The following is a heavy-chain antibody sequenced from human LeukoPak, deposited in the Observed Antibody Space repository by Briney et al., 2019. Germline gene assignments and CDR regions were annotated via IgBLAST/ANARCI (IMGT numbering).Heavy chain of an antibody. CDR2: IWYDGSNK. CDR3: ARGGSGGLDY. Sequence: GGSLRLSCAASGFTFSSYAMHWVRPAPGKGLEWVAVIWYDGSNKYYADSVKGRFTISRDNSKNTLYLQMNSLGAEDTAVYYCARGGSGGLDYWGQGTLVTVSS. V-gene: IGHV3-33*08. J-gene: IGHJ4*02. D-gene: IGHD2-8*02. CDR1: GFTFSSYA.